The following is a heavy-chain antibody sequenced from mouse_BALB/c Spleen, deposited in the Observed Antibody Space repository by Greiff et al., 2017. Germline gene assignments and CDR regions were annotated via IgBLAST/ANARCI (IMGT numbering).Heavy chain of an antibody. J-gene: IGHJ3*01. CDR3: ARGDYGSSYGWFAY. CDR2: ISSGSSTI. Sequence: EVHLVESGGGLVQPGGSRKLSCAASGFTFSSFGMHWVRQAPEKGLEWVAYISSGSSTIYYADTVKGRFTISRDNPKNTLFLQMTSLRSEDTAMYYCARGDYGSSYGWFAYWGQGTLVTVSA. V-gene: IGHV5-17*02. D-gene: IGHD1-1*01. CDR1: GFTFSSFG.